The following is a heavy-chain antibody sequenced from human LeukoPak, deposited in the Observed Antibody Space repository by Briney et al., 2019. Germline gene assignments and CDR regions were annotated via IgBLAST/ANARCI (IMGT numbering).Heavy chain of an antibody. V-gene: IGHV4-39*01. Sequence: PSETLSLTCTVSGGSISSNNYYWGWIRQPPGKGLEWIGSIYYSGSTYYNPSLKSRVTISVDTSKNQFSLKLSSVTAADTAVYYCARRRRYCSGGSCYDAFDIWGQGTMVTVSS. CDR3: ARRRRYCSGGSCYDAFDI. D-gene: IGHD2-15*01. CDR2: IYYSGST. J-gene: IGHJ3*02. CDR1: GGSISSNNYY.